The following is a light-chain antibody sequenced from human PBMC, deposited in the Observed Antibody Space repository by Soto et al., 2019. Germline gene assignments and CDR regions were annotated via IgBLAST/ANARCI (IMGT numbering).Light chain of an antibody. CDR2: DAS. CDR1: QSISSW. J-gene: IGKJ4*01. Sequence: DIQMTQSPSTLSASVGDRVTITCRASQSISSWLAWYQQKPGKAPKLLIYDASSLESGVPSRFSGSGSGTEFTLTISSLQPDDFATYYCQQYNSYSPLTFGGGTTV. V-gene: IGKV1-5*01. CDR3: QQYNSYSPLT.